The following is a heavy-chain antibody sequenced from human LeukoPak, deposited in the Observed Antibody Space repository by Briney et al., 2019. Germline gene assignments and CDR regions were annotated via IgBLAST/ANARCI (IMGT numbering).Heavy chain of an antibody. V-gene: IGHV3-23*01. Sequence: PGGSLRLSCAASGFTFSSYAMSWVRQAPGRGLEWVSAISGSGRSTYYADSVKGRFTISRDNSKNTLYLQMNSLRAEDTAVYYCAKVHHGDYVGQGIFDYWGQGTLVTVSS. CDR3: AKVHHGDYVGQGIFDY. D-gene: IGHD4-17*01. J-gene: IGHJ4*02. CDR1: GFTFSSYA. CDR2: ISGSGRST.